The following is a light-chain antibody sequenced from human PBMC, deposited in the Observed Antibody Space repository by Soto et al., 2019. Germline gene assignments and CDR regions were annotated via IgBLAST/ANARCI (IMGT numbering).Light chain of an antibody. V-gene: IGKV3-20*01. CDR3: HQYDNAPQT. CDR2: AAS. J-gene: IGKJ2*01. Sequence: EIVLTQSPGTLSLSPGERATLSCRASQYMTRTYIAWYQQKPGQAPRLLMYAASNRATGIPDKFSGSGSGTDYSLTITRLEPEDSAGYYCHQYDNAPQTFGQGTKVEIK. CDR1: QYMTRTY.